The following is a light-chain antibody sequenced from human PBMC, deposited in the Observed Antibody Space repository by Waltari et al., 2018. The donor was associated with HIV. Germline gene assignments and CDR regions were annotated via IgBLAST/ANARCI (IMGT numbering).Light chain of an antibody. CDR1: SSDVGGYNL. J-gene: IGLJ2*01. V-gene: IGLV2-23*02. Sequence: QSALTQPASVSGSPGQSITISCTGTSSDVGGYNLFSWYQQQPGKAPKIMIYEVSKRPSGVSNRFSGSTSGNTASPIFSGLQAEDEADYYCCAYAGSTTYVIFGGGTKLTVL. CDR3: CAYAGSTTYVI. CDR2: EVS.